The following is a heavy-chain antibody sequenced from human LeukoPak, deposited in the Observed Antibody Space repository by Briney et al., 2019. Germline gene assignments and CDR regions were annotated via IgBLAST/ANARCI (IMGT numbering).Heavy chain of an antibody. CDR1: GGSFSGYY. Sequence: SETLSLTCAVYGGSFSGYYWSWIRQPPGKGLEWIGEINHSGSTNYNPSLKSRVTISVDTSKNQLSLKLSSVTAADTAVYYCARDLYGDRDYWGQGTLVTVSS. CDR2: INHSGST. D-gene: IGHD4-17*01. J-gene: IGHJ4*02. CDR3: ARDLYGDRDY. V-gene: IGHV4-34*01.